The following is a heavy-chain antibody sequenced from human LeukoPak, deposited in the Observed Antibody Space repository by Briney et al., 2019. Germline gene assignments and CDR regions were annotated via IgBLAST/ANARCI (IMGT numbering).Heavy chain of an antibody. J-gene: IGHJ4*02. CDR3: AREKYCGGDCYSVDY. CDR1: GGSISSYY. V-gene: IGHV4-4*07. CDR2: IYTSGST. D-gene: IGHD2-21*01. Sequence: SETLSLTRTVSGGSISSYYWSWIRQPAGKGLEWIGRIYTSGSTNYNPSLKSRVTMSVDTSKNQFSLKLSSVTAADTAVYYCAREKYCGGDCYSVDYWGQGTLVTVSS.